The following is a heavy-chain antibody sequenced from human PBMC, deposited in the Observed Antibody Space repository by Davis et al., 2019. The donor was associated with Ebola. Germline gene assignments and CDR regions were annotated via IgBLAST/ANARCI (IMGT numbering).Heavy chain of an antibody. J-gene: IGHJ4*02. Sequence: MPSETLSLTCPVSGGSISSYYWSWIRQPPGKGLEWTGYIYHSGDTDYNPSLKGRATILIDTSKNQFSLKLSSVTAADTAVYYCAREGNHYDSSGYFRSFDSWGQGTLVTVSS. CDR1: GGSISSYY. CDR2: IYHSGDT. CDR3: AREGNHYDSSGYFRSFDS. D-gene: IGHD3-22*01. V-gene: IGHV4-59*12.